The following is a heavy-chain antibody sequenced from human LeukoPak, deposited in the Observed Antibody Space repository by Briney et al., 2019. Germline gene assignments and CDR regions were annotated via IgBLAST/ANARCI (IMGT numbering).Heavy chain of an antibody. CDR2: ISGDGVST. D-gene: IGHD2-2*01. CDR1: GFTFSHYA. CDR3: AKDYEARTSWREFFDF. J-gene: IGHJ4*02. V-gene: IGHV3-23*01. Sequence: GGSLTLSCAAAGFTFSHYAMSWVRQAPGKGPEWVSAISGDGVSTYYADSVKGLFTISRDNSKSTVYLQMSSLRAEDTAIYYCAKDYEARTSWREFFDFWGQGTLVTVSS.